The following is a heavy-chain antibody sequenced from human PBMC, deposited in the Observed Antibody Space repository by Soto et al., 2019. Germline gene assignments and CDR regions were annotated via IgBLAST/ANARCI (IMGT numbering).Heavy chain of an antibody. D-gene: IGHD2-15*01. CDR3: GRVVEGATRHTDFDS. V-gene: IGHV4-39*01. CDR1: GVSIHNSHSF. J-gene: IGHJ5*01. Sequence: SETLSLTCAVSGVSIHNSHSFWGWIRQPPGKGLVCIGSVYYSGGANYNPSLKSRVTVSIDTSNNQFSLRVNSVTAADTAVSYCGRVVEGATRHTDFDSWGQGILVTVSS. CDR2: VYYSGGA.